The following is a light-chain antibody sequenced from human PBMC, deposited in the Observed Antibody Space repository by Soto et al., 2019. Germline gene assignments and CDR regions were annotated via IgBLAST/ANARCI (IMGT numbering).Light chain of an antibody. V-gene: IGKV1-6*01. CDR1: QGIGND. Sequence: AIQMTQSPSSLSASVGDRVTISCRASQGIGNDLGWYQQKPGKATKVMILAASNLQTGVPSRFSGSGSGTEFTLTISSLQSEDFAFYYCQQYNNWHPITFGQGTRLEIK. CDR2: AAS. J-gene: IGKJ5*01. CDR3: QQYNNWHPIT.